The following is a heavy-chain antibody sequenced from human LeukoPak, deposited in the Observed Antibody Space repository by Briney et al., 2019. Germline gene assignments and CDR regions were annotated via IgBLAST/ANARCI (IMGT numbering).Heavy chain of an antibody. J-gene: IGHJ4*02. CDR1: GGSISSYY. D-gene: IGHD1-20*01. V-gene: IGHV4-59*01. Sequence: SETLSLTCTVSGGSISSYYWSWIRQPPGKGLEWIGYIYYSVSTNYNPSLKSRVTISVDTSKNQFSLKLRSVTAADTAVYYCARVEGITGMTDYWGQGTLVTVSS. CDR2: IYYSVST. CDR3: ARVEGITGMTDY.